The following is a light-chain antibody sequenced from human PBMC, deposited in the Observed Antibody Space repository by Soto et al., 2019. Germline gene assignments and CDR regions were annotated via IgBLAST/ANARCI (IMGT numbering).Light chain of an antibody. Sequence: EIVLTQSPGTLSLSPGGRATLSCRASQSISSSYLAWYQQKPGQAPRLLIYGTASRATGIPDRFSGSGSGTDFTLTISRLEPEDVAVDYCQQYGHSPNTLGQGTKLAIK. CDR1: QSISSSY. V-gene: IGKV3-20*01. CDR3: QQYGHSPNT. J-gene: IGKJ2*01. CDR2: GTA.